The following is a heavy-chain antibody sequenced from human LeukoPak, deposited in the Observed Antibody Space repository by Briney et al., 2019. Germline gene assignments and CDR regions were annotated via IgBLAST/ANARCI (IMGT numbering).Heavy chain of an antibody. CDR3: VKDLSRITMLQGLWGSAAGLEY. D-gene: IGHD3-10*01. J-gene: IGHJ4*02. CDR1: AFTFSNYG. V-gene: IGHV3-30*02. CDR2: IRYDESVQ. Sequence: PGGSLRLSCAASAFTFSNYGMHWVRQAPGRGLEGGAFIRYDESVQNYADSVKGRFTISRDNSKNALFLQMGSLRAEDTVLYYCVKDLSRITMLQGLWGSAAGLEYWGQGTQVTVSS.